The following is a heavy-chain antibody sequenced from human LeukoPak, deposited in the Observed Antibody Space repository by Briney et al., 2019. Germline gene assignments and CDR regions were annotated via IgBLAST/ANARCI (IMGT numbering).Heavy chain of an antibody. CDR2: ISGSGGST. D-gene: IGHD6-19*01. CDR1: GFTFSSYA. V-gene: IGHV3-23*01. Sequence: GGSLRLSCAASGFTFSSYAMSWFRQAPGKGLEWFSAISGSGGSTYYADSVKGRFTISRDNSKNTLYLQMNSLRAEDTTVYYCAKTTEQWLVPYYFDYWGQGTLVTVSS. CDR3: AKTTEQWLVPYYFDY. J-gene: IGHJ4*02.